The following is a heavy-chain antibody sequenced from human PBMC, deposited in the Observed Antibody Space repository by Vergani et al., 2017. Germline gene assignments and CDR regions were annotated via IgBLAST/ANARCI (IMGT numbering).Heavy chain of an antibody. J-gene: IGHJ4*02. Sequence: QLQLQQSGPGLVKPSETLFLTCTVSADSISSGSYYLGWIRQPPGKSLEWIGSIYYSGLTYYNPSLKSRVAISVDTSKNQYSLKVTSVTAADTAVSFCARQRPGSGWSPGDFDDWGQGILVTVSS. CDR1: ADSISSGSYY. V-gene: IGHV4-39*01. D-gene: IGHD6-19*01. CDR3: ARQRPGSGWSPGDFDD. CDR2: IYYSGLT.